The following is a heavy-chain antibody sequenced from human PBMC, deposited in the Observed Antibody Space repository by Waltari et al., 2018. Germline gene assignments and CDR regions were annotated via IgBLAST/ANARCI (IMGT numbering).Heavy chain of an antibody. V-gene: IGHV3-53*01. CDR1: GFTVNNNY. CDR2: IFSGGNT. CDR3: ASSPKEGY. J-gene: IGHJ4*02. Sequence: EVQLVESGGGLIQPGGSLRVSCAASGFTVNNNYMIWVRQAPGKGLEWVALIFSGGNTFYAYSVRGRFTISRDSSKNTLYLQMNSLRTEDTAVYYWASSPKEGYWGQGTLVTVSS.